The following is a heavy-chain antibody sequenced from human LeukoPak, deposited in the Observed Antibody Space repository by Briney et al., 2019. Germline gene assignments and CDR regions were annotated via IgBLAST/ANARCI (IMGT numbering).Heavy chain of an antibody. D-gene: IGHD6-13*01. Sequence: SETLSLTCAVSGYSISSGYYWGWVRQPPGKGLDWIGRMYQRGSTYYNPSLKSRVTISVDTSKNHFSLKLSSVTAADTAVYYCARPNSSSWYYFDNRGQGTLVTLSP. CDR1: GYSISSGYY. V-gene: IGHV4-38-2*01. CDR2: MYQRGST. J-gene: IGHJ4*02. CDR3: ARPNSSSWYYFDN.